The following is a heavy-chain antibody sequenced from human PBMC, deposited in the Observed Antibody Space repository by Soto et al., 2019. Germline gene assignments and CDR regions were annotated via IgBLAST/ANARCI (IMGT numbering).Heavy chain of an antibody. V-gene: IGHV4-39*01. CDR2: VFYSGNT. CDR3: ARHQSHSSSYVDP. CDR1: GGSISSSSYY. D-gene: IGHD6-13*01. J-gene: IGHJ5*02. Sequence: QLQLQESGPGLVKPSETLSLTCTVSGGSISSSSYYWGWIRQPPGRGLEWIGSVFYSGNTYYNPSLKSRVTISVDTSKNQSSLKLSSVTAADTAVYYCARHQSHSSSYVDPWGQGTLVTVSS.